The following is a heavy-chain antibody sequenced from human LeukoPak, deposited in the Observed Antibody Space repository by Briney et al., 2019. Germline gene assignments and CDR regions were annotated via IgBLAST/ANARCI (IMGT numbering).Heavy chain of an antibody. D-gene: IGHD1-1*01. CDR2: IIGSVHST. J-gene: IGHJ4*02. CDR3: ARGQEFDDGVFDS. Sequence: GESLRLSCAASGFTLTSYAMGWVRQAPGKGLEWVSAIIGSVHSTYYADSVKGRFTISRDNSKNTVYLQVNSLRVEDTAIYYCARGQEFDDGVFDSWGQGTLVTVSS. V-gene: IGHV3-23*01. CDR1: GFTLTSYA.